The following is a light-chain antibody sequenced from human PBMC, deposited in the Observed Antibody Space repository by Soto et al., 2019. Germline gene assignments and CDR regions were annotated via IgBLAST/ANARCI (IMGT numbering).Light chain of an antibody. J-gene: IGKJ1*01. CDR3: QQYDSYPWT. V-gene: IGKV1-5*03. CDR2: KAS. Sequence: IQLTQSPSTLSASVGDRVTITCRASQSVNNWLAWYQQKPGKIPKLLIYKASSLETGVPSRFSGSGSVTEFTLTINSLQPDDFATYFCQQYDSYPWTFGPGTKVEIK. CDR1: QSVNNW.